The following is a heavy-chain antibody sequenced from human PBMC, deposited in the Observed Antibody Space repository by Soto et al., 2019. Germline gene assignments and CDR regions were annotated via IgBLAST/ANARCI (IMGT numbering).Heavy chain of an antibody. CDR3: AVCRGFSNYYFDS. CDR2: IYYTGST. Sequence: SETLSLTCTVSGGSIRSDDYHWSWIRHPPGKGLEWIGYIYYTGSTYYNPSPKSRINISGDTSKNQFSLKLSPVTAADTAVYYCAVCRGFSNYYFDSWGQGTLVTVSS. J-gene: IGHJ4*02. D-gene: IGHD2-15*01. V-gene: IGHV4-30-4*01. CDR1: GGSIRSDDYH.